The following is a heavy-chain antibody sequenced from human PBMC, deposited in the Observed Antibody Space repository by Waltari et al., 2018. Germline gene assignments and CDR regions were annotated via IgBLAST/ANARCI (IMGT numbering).Heavy chain of an antibody. CDR2: IIPIFGTA. CDR3: ARVRVGATHYYYGMDV. CDR1: GGPFSRYA. Sequence: QVQLVQSGAEVKKPGSSVKVSCKASGGPFSRYAISWVRQAPGQGLEWMGGIIPIFGTANYAQKFQGRVTITADESTSTAYMELSSLRSEDTAVYYCARVRVGATHYYYGMDVWGQGTTVTVSS. J-gene: IGHJ6*02. D-gene: IGHD1-26*01. V-gene: IGHV1-69*13.